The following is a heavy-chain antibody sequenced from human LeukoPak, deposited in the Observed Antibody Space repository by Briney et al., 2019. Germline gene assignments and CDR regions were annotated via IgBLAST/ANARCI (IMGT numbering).Heavy chain of an antibody. V-gene: IGHV4-4*07. J-gene: IGHJ4*02. Sequence: PSETLSLTCTVSGGSISTYYWSWIRQPVGKGLEWIGRIYRSGSTNYNPSLESRVTMSVDTSKNQFSLKLNSVTAADTGVYYCARQEGIAAAGYFDYWGQGTLVTVSS. CDR2: IYRSGST. D-gene: IGHD6-13*01. CDR1: GGSISTYY. CDR3: ARQEGIAAAGYFDY.